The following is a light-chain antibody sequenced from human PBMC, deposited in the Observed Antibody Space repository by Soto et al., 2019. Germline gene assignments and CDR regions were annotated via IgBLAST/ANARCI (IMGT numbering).Light chain of an antibody. CDR3: QQRSDWSWT. Sequence: EIVLTQSPVTLSLSPGERATLSCRASQSVSSSLAWYQQKPGQAPRLLIYDSSKRVTGIPGRFSGSGSGTDFTLTISSLEPEDFVVYYCQQRSDWSWTFGQGTKVEIK. CDR2: DSS. V-gene: IGKV3-11*01. J-gene: IGKJ1*01. CDR1: QSVSSS.